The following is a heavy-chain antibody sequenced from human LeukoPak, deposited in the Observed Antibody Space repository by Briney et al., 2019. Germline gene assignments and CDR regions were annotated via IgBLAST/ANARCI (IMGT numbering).Heavy chain of an antibody. D-gene: IGHD3-22*01. CDR1: GYTFTSYY. CDR2: INPSGGST. Sequence: ASVKVSCKASGYTFTSYYIHWVRQAPGQGLEWMGTINPSGGSTSYAQKFQGRVTMTRDMSTSTVFMYLSSLRFEDTAVYYCAREGIVVAPFYFDSWGQGTLVTVSS. J-gene: IGHJ4*02. V-gene: IGHV1-46*01. CDR3: AREGIVVAPFYFDS.